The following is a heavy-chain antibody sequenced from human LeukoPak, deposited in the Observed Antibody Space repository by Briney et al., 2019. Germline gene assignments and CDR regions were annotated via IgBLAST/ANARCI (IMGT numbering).Heavy chain of an antibody. D-gene: IGHD4-17*01. Sequence: SETLSLTCAVYGGSFSGYYWSWIRQPPGKGLEWIGEINHSGSTNYNPSLKSRVTISVDTSKNQFSLKLSSVTAADTAVYYCARGSMTTVTHNWFDPWGQGTLVTVSP. CDR2: INHSGST. CDR1: GGSFSGYY. J-gene: IGHJ5*02. CDR3: ARGSMTTVTHNWFDP. V-gene: IGHV4-34*01.